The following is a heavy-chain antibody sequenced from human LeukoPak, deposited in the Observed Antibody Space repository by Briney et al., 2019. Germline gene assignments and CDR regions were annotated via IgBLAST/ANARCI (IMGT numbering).Heavy chain of an antibody. V-gene: IGHV3-23*01. CDR1: GFTFSSYA. D-gene: IGHD6-19*01. J-gene: IGHJ4*02. CDR2: ISGSGGST. Sequence: GGSLRLSCAASGFTFSSYAMSWVRQAPGKGLEWVSAISGSGGSTYYADSVKGRFTISRDNSKNTLYLQMNSLRAEDTAVYYRAKDLDSSGWHVRGHYWGQGTLVTVSS. CDR3: AKDLDSSGWHVRGHY.